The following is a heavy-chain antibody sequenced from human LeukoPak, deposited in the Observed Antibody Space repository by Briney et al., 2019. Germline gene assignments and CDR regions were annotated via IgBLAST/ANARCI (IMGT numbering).Heavy chain of an antibody. J-gene: IGHJ4*02. CDR1: GFTLGDYA. V-gene: IGHV3-49*04. Sequence: PGGSLRLSCTASGFTLGDYAMSWVRQAPGKGLEWVGFIRSKAYGGTTEYAASVKGRFTISRDDSKSIAYLQMNSLKTEDTAVYYCTRAYTQLYTVTGGYWGQGTLVTVSS. CDR3: TRAYTQLYTVTGGY. D-gene: IGHD4-17*01. CDR2: IRSKAYGGTT.